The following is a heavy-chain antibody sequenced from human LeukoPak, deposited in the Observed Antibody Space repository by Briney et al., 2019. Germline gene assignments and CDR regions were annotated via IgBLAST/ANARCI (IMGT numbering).Heavy chain of an antibody. Sequence: PSETLSLTCAVYGGSFSGYYWSWIRQPPGKGLEWIGEINHSGSTNYNPSLKSRVTMSVDTSKNQFSLKLSSVTAADTAVYYCAGGYYDSSGYYYGLRYWGQGTLVTVSS. V-gene: IGHV4-34*01. J-gene: IGHJ4*02. CDR2: INHSGST. D-gene: IGHD3-22*01. CDR1: GGSFSGYY. CDR3: AGGYYDSSGYYYGLRY.